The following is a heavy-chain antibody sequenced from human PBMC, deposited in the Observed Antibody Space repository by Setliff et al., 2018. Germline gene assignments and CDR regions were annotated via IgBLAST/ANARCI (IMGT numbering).Heavy chain of an antibody. V-gene: IGHV4-39*07. CDR1: GGSISSSSYY. Sequence: SLTCPVSGGSISSSSYYWGWIRQPPGKGLEWIGSIYYSGSTYCNPSLKSRVTISVDTSKNQFSLKLSPVTAADTAVYYCARRTEYYNFWSGYYDYWGQGTLVTVSS. CDR3: ARRTEYYNFWSGYYDY. D-gene: IGHD3-3*01. J-gene: IGHJ4*02. CDR2: IYYSGST.